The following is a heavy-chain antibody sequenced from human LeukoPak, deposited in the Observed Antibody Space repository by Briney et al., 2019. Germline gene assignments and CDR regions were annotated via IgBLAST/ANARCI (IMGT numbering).Heavy chain of an antibody. CDR3: ARDSRITSLHLGYFAS. Sequence: GGSLRLSCAASGFTFSSYAMSWLRQAPGKGLEWVSAISGSGGSTYYADSVKGRFTISRDNSKNTLYLQLNSLRADDTAIYYCARDSRITSLHLGYFASWGQGTLVTVSS. J-gene: IGHJ4*02. CDR1: GFTFSSYA. V-gene: IGHV3-23*01. CDR2: ISGSGGST. D-gene: IGHD2-2*01.